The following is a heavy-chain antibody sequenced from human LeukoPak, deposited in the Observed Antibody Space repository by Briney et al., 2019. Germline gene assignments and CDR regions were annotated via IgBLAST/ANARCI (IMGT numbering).Heavy chain of an antibody. CDR3: ASLYGDYVLTDY. CDR2: IYYSGST. J-gene: IGHJ4*02. V-gene: IGHV4-31*03. D-gene: IGHD4-17*01. Sequence: SETLSLTCTVSGGSISSGGYYWSWIRQHPGKGLEWIGYIYYSGSTYYNPSLKSRVTISVDTSKNQFSLKLSSVTAADTAVYYCASLYGDYVLTDYWGQGTLVTVSS. CDR1: GGSISSGGYY.